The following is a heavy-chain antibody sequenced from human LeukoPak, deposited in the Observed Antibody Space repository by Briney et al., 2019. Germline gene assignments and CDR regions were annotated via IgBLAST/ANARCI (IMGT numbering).Heavy chain of an antibody. CDR3: ARHSLSSGYYLDY. D-gene: IGHD3-22*01. Sequence: SETLSLTCTVSGDSIISSNYYWVWIRQPPGKGLEWIGTIYYSGSTFYSPSLKSRITISVDTSKNQFSLKLSSVTAADTAVYYCARHSLSSGYYLDYWGQGTLVTVSS. CDR1: GDSIISSNYY. J-gene: IGHJ4*02. CDR2: IYYSGST. V-gene: IGHV4-39*07.